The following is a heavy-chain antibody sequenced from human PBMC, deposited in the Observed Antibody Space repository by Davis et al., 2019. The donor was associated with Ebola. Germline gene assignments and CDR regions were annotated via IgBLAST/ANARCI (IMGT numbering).Heavy chain of an antibody. D-gene: IGHD3-16*02. Sequence: ASVKVSCKASGYTFTKYDIAWMRQASGQGLEWMGWMNPNSGNTGYAQKFQGRVTMTRNTSINTAYMQLSSLRSEDSAVYYCAREIKRAVQGSFFENWGQGTLVTVSS. CDR1: GYTFTKYD. V-gene: IGHV1-8*01. CDR3: AREIKRAVQGSFFEN. CDR2: MNPNSGNT. J-gene: IGHJ4*02.